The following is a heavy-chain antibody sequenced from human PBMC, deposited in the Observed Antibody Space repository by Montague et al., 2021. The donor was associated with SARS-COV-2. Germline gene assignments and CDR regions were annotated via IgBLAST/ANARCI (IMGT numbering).Heavy chain of an antibody. V-gene: IGHV3-30-3*01. D-gene: IGHD3-10*01. CDR3: ARDYSGVPGGYYYYFDY. CDR2: ITYDGSNK. Sequence: SLRLSCAASGLPFSSYAMHWVRQAPGKGLEWVAVITYDGSNKYYADSVKGRFTISRDNSKNTLYLQMNSLRAEDTAVYYCARDYSGVPGGYYYYFDYWGQGTLVTVSS. J-gene: IGHJ4*02. CDR1: GLPFSSYA.